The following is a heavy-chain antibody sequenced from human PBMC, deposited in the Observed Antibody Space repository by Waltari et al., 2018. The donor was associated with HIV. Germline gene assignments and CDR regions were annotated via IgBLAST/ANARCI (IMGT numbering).Heavy chain of an antibody. CDR3: ASARETMGVDFDS. CDR1: GGAFSSYT. J-gene: IGHJ4*02. Sequence: QVKLVQSGAEVKKPGSPVKVSCTASGGAFSSYTINWVRKAPGQGLEWLGRIIPMSNTPNNAQKFQGRVTITADKSTSTAYMELTSLRSDDTAVYYCASARETMGVDFDSWGLGTLVTVSS. D-gene: IGHD3-16*01. CDR2: IIPMSNTP. V-gene: IGHV1-69*08.